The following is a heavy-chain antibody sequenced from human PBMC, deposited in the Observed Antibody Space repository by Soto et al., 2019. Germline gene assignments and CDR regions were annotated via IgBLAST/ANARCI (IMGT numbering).Heavy chain of an antibody. J-gene: IGHJ6*02. CDR3: ASRAKYGDYPFDYYYYGMDV. Sequence: GASVKVSCKASGGTFSSYAISWVRQAPGQGREWMGGIIPIFGTANYAQKFQGRVTITADESTSTAYMELSSLRSEDTAVYYCASRAKYGDYPFDYYYYGMDVWGQGTTVTVSS. V-gene: IGHV1-69*13. CDR1: GGTFSSYA. D-gene: IGHD4-17*01. CDR2: IIPIFGTA.